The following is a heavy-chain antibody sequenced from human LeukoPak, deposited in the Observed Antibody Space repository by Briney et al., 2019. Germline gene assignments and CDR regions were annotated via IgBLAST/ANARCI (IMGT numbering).Heavy chain of an antibody. V-gene: IGHV3-30-3*01. CDR2: ISYDGSNK. J-gene: IGHJ6*02. Sequence: GGSLRLSCAASGFTFSSYAMHWVRQAPGKGLEWVAVISYDGSNKYYADSVKGRFTISRDNSKNTLYLQMNSLRAEDTAVYYCGREKDSSGWDYYYGMDVWGQGTTVTVSS. CDR1: GFTFSSYA. D-gene: IGHD6-19*01. CDR3: GREKDSSGWDYYYGMDV.